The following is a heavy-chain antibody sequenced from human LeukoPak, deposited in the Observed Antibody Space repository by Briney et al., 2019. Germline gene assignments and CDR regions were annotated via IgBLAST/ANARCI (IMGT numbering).Heavy chain of an antibody. D-gene: IGHD2-2*01. CDR3: ASSRGLGYCSSTSCYFDY. Sequence: ASVKVSCKASGGTFSSYAISWVRQAPGQGLEWMGGIIPIFGTANYAQKFQGRVTITADESTSTAYMELSSLRSEDTAVCYCASSRGLGYCSSTSCYFDYWGQGTLVTVSS. V-gene: IGHV1-69*13. CDR2: IIPIFGTA. CDR1: GGTFSSYA. J-gene: IGHJ4*02.